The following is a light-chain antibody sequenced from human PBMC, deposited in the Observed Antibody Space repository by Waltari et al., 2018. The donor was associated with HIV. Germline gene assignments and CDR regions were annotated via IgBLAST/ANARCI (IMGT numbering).Light chain of an antibody. CDR3: MQALQTLT. Sequence: IVMTQSPVSLPVTPGEPASISCRSSQSLLHSDGYTYLDWYLQKPGQSPQLLIYLASNRASGVPDRFSGSGSGTNFTLKISRVEAEDVGVYYCMQALQTLTCGGGTKVEI. CDR1: QSLLHSDGYTY. J-gene: IGKJ4*01. V-gene: IGKV2-28*01. CDR2: LAS.